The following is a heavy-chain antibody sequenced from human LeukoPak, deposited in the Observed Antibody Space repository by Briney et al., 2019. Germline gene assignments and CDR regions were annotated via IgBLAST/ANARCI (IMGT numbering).Heavy chain of an antibody. D-gene: IGHD2-2*02. CDR2: ISSSSGTI. J-gene: IGHJ6*02. Sequence: GGSLRLSCAASGFTVSSNYMSWIRQAPGKGLEWLSYISSSSGTIYDADSVKGRFTISRDNAKNLMYLQMNSLRAEDTAVYYCVRDGGKYCSSTSCHSGYYYYGMDVWGQGTTVTVSS. V-gene: IGHV3-11*01. CDR3: VRDGGKYCSSTSCHSGYYYYGMDV. CDR1: GFTVSSNY.